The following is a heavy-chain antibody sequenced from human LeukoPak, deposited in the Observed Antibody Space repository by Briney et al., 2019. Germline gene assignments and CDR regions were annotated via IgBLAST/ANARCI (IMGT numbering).Heavy chain of an antibody. D-gene: IGHD3-10*01. V-gene: IGHV3-23*01. CDR1: GFTFSNYA. J-gene: IGHJ4*02. CDR3: AKGRSGTYYLHDY. Sequence: GGSLRLSCAASGFTFSNYAMCWVRQAPGKGLEWVSSISGSGGDTYYADSMEGRFSISRDNSKNTLYLQITSLRAEDTAVYYCAKGRSGTYYLHDYWGQGTLVTVSS. CDR2: ISGSGGDT.